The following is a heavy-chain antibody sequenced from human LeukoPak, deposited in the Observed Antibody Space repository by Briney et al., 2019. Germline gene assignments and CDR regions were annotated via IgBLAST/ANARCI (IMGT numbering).Heavy chain of an antibody. CDR2: IYYSGST. CDR3: ARGDYSDSSGYYFDS. D-gene: IGHD3-22*01. Sequence: SETLSLTCTVSGGSISSYYWSWIRQPPGKGLEWIGYIYYSGSTYYNPSLKSRVTISVDRSEDQFSLKLTSVTAADTAVYYCARGDYSDSSGYYFDSWGQGTLVTVSS. J-gene: IGHJ4*02. V-gene: IGHV4-59*12. CDR1: GGSISSYY.